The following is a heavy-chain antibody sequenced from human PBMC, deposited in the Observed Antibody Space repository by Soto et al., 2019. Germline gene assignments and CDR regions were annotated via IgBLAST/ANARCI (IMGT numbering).Heavy chain of an antibody. V-gene: IGHV1-2*02. CDR2: INPNTDVT. D-gene: IGHD1-20*01. CDR3: ARDLWGNWNHIDAFDI. J-gene: IGHJ3*02. Sequence: ASVKVSCKASGYTFSGYYMHWVRQAPGQGLEWMGWINPNTDVTNYAQRFQGRVTMTRDTSITTAYMELSRLRSDDTAVYYCARDLWGNWNHIDAFDIWGPGTTVTVSS. CDR1: GYTFSGYY.